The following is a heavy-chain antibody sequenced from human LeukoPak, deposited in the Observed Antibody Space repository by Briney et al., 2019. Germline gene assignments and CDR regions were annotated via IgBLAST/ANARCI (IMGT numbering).Heavy chain of an antibody. CDR2: IYYSGST. J-gene: IGHJ4*02. CDR1: GVSISSSSYY. D-gene: IGHD3-10*01. V-gene: IGHV4-39*01. Sequence: SETLSLTCTVSGVSISSSSYYWGCIRQPPGKGLDWLGSIYYSGSTYYNPSLKSRVTISVDTSKNPFSLKLSSVTAADTAVCYCARSTPPGYYYGSGSSNEGFDYWGQGTLVTVSS. CDR3: ARSTPPGYYYGSGSSNEGFDY.